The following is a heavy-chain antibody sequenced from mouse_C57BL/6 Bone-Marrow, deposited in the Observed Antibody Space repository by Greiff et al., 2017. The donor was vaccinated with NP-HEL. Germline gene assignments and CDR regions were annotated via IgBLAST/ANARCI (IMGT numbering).Heavy chain of an antibody. D-gene: IGHD1-1*01. V-gene: IGHV7-1*01. J-gene: IGHJ2*01. CDR1: GFTFSDFY. CDR2: SRNKANDYTT. Sequence: EVKLMESGGGLVQSGRSLRLSCATSGFTFSDFYMEWVRQAPGKGLEWIAASRNKANDYTTEYSASVKGRFIVSRDTSQSILYLQMNALRAEDTAIYYCARDSYYSSSLDYWGQGTTLTVSS. CDR3: ARDSYYSSSLDY.